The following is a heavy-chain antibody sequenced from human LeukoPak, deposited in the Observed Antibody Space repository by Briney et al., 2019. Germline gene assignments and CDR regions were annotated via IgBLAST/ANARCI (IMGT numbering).Heavy chain of an antibody. J-gene: IGHJ4*02. CDR1: GFTFSSYS. Sequence: PGGSLRLSCAASGFTFSSYSMNWVRQAPGKGLEWVSSISSSSSYIYYADSVKGRFTISRDNAKNSLYLQMNSLRAEDTAVYYCARVGYSGYGIDYWGQGTLVTVSS. CDR3: ARVGYSGYGIDY. V-gene: IGHV3-21*01. CDR2: ISSSSSYI. D-gene: IGHD5-12*01.